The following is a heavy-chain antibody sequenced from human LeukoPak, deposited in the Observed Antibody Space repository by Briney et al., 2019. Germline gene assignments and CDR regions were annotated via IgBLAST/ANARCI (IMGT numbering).Heavy chain of an antibody. J-gene: IGHJ4*02. CDR2: IKQDGSEK. V-gene: IGHV3-7*02. CDR3: ARAGGSYYYYFDY. Sequence: GGSLRLSCAASGFTFSNYWMGWVRQAPGKGLERVANIKQDGSEKYYVDSVKGRFTISRDNSKNTLYLEMSSLRAEDTAVYFCARAGGSYYYYFDYWGQGTLVTVSS. CDR1: GFTFSNYW. D-gene: IGHD1-26*01.